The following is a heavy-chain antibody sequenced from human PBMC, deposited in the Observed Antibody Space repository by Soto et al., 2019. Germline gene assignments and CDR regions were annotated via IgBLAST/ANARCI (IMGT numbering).Heavy chain of an antibody. CDR3: AKAPVPGGSYYFDH. CDR2: TSNDGGNN. V-gene: IGHV3-30*18. Sequence: GGSLRLSCAASGFTFSNYGMHWVRQAPGKGLEWVAVTSNDGGNNFYADSVKGRFAISRDNSRNTLYLQMKSLRAEDTAFYYCAKAPVPGGSYYFDHWGQGTLVTVSS. CDR1: GFTFSNYG. J-gene: IGHJ4*02. D-gene: IGHD1-26*01.